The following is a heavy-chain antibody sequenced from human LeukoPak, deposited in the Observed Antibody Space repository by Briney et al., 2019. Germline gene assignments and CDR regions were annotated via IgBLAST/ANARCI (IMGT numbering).Heavy chain of an antibody. J-gene: IGHJ4*02. CDR2: INPDDTT. CDR1: GFTVSSDF. V-gene: IGHV3-53*01. CDR3: VKGQGFILDC. Sequence: GGSLRLSCAGSGFTVSSDFMHWVRQAPGKGLEWVSVINPDDTTYYTDSVQGRFAISRDKSKNTLYLQMNSLKAEDTAIYYCVKGQGFILDCWGQGTLVTVSS. D-gene: IGHD3-16*02.